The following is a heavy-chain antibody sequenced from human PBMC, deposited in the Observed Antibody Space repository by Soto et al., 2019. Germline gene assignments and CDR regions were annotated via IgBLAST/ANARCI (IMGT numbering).Heavy chain of an antibody. CDR3: ARDNAPNYYFGD. D-gene: IGHD1-1*01. J-gene: IGHJ4*02. V-gene: IGHV3-23*01. CDR1: GFTFRSYA. CDR2: MSGNGGST. Sequence: EVQLLESGGGLVQPGGSLSLSCAASGFTFRSYAMSWVRQAPGKGLEWVSSMSGNGGSTYYADSVKGRFAISRHNSKSTLCLQMNSLRVEDTALYYCARDNAPNYYFGDWGQGNLVTVSS.